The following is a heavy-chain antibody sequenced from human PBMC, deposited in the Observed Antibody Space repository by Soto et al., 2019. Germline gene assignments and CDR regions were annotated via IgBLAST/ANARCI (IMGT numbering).Heavy chain of an antibody. CDR1: GGSISSGGYY. V-gene: IGHV4-30-2*01. CDR2: IYHSGST. J-gene: IGHJ5*02. Sequence: SETLSLTCTVSGGSISSGGYYWSWIRQHPGKGLEWIGYIYHSGSTYYNPSLKSRVTISVDRSKNQFSLKLSSVTAADTAVYYCARGWEAWFDPWGQGXLVTVYS. CDR3: ARGWEAWFDP. D-gene: IGHD1-26*01.